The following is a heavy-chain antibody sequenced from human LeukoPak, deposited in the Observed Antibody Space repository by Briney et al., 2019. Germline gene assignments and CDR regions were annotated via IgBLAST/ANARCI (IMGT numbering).Heavy chain of an antibody. Sequence: PGGSLRLSCAASGFTFSSYGMSWVRQAPGKGLEWVSAISGSGGSTYYADSVKGRFTISRDNSKNTLYLQMNSLRAEDTAVYYCAKDPGSSREYCSSTSCSYWGQGTLVTVSS. CDR3: AKDPGSSREYCSSTSCSY. D-gene: IGHD2-2*01. CDR2: ISGSGGST. V-gene: IGHV3-23*01. CDR1: GFTFSSYG. J-gene: IGHJ4*02.